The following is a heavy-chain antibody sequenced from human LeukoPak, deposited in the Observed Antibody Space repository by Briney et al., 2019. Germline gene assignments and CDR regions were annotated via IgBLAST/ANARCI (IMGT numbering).Heavy chain of an antibody. J-gene: IGHJ4*02. CDR3: ATLSAAAGTNY. V-gene: IGHV4-59*01. CDR2: IYYSGST. CDR1: GGSISSYY. Sequence: SKTLSLTCTVSGGSISSYYWSWIRQPPGKGLEWIGYIYYSGSTNYNPSLKSRVTISVDTSKNQFSLKLSSVTAADTAVYYCATLSAAAGTNYWGQGTLVTVSS. D-gene: IGHD6-13*01.